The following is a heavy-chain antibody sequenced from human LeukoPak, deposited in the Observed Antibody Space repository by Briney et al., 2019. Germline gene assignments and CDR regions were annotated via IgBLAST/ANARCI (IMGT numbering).Heavy chain of an antibody. CDR3: ASEKNFDRNDAFDI. Sequence: ASVKVSCKASGYTFTSYGISWVRQAPGQGLEWMGWISAYNGNTNYAQKFQGRVTITADESTSTAYMELSSLRSEDTAVYYCASEKNFDRNDAFDIWGQGTMVTVSS. J-gene: IGHJ3*02. CDR2: ISAYNGNT. D-gene: IGHD3-9*01. V-gene: IGHV1-18*01. CDR1: GYTFTSYG.